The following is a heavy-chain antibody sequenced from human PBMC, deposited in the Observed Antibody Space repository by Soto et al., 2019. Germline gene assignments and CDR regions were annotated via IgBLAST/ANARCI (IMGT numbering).Heavy chain of an antibody. CDR1: GFTVSSYS. D-gene: IGHD5-12*01. J-gene: IGHJ4*02. V-gene: IGHV3-21*01. CDR3: ARDSPVAATFDY. CDR2: ISSSSSYI. Sequence: PGGSLRLSCAASGFTVSSYSMNWVRQAPGKGLEWVSSISSSSSYIYYADSVKGRFTISRDNAKNSLYLQMNSLRAEDTAVYYCARDSPVAATFDYWGQGTLVNVS.